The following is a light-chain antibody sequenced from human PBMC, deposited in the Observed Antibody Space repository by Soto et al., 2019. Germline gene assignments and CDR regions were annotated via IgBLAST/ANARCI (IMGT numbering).Light chain of an antibody. V-gene: IGKV1-5*01. CDR2: DAS. CDR1: QSIGNW. Sequence: DIQMTQSPSTLSTSVGDRVTITCRASQSIGNWLAWYQQKPGKAPKLLIYDASRLETGVPSRFSGSGSGTEFTLTISSLQPDDFATYCCQQYDAYYSFGQGTKLEIK. J-gene: IGKJ2*01. CDR3: QQYDAYYS.